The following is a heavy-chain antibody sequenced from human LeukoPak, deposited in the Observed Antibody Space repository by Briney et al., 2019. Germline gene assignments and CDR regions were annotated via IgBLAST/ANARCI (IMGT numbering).Heavy chain of an antibody. CDR2: IFPGDSDT. J-gene: IGHJ6*02. D-gene: IGHD4-17*01. CDR3: ASGYGDYTYYYYGMDV. Sequence: GESLKISCRGSGYFFTTYWIGWVRQMPGKGLEWMGLIFPGDSDTRYSPSFQGQVTISADKSISTAYLQWSSLKASDTAMYYCASGYGDYTYYYYGMDVWGQGTTVTVSS. CDR1: GYFFTTYW. V-gene: IGHV5-51*01.